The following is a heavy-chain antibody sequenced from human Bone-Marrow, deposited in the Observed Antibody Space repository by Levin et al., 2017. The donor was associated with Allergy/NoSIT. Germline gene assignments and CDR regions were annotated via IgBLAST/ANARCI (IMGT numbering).Heavy chain of an antibody. J-gene: IGHJ5*02. CDR2: ISAYNGNT. V-gene: IGHV1-18*01. D-gene: IGHD3-22*01. CDR3: ARDTYYYDSSGYYDRGGWFDP. Sequence: GESLKISCKASGYTFTSYGISWVRQAPGQGLEWMGWISAYNGNTNYAQKLQGRVTMTTDTSTSTAYMELRSLRSDDTAVYYCARDTYYYDSSGYYDRGGWFDPWGQGTLVTVSS. CDR1: GYTFTSYG.